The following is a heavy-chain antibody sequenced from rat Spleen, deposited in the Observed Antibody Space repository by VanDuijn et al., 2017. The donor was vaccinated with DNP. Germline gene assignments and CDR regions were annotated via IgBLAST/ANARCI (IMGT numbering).Heavy chain of an antibody. D-gene: IGHD1-7*01. CDR3: TKDHYGYNFDY. J-gene: IGHJ2*01. CDR1: GFSLTNYG. CDR2: IWGDGNT. V-gene: IGHV2-77*01. Sequence: QVQMKETGPGLVQTTQTLSVTCTVSGFSLTNYGVHWVRQAPGKGLEWMGMIWGDGNTNYNSALKSRLSISRDTSKSQVFLKMNSLQTEDTAIYFCTKDHYGYNFDYWGQGVMVTVSS.